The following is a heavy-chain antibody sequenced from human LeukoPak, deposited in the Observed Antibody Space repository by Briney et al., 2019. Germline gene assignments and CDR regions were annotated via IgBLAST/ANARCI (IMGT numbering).Heavy chain of an antibody. J-gene: IGHJ4*02. V-gene: IGHV4-39*01. CDR3: ASGIAADLVYFDY. D-gene: IGHD6-13*01. CDR2: IYYSGST. Sequence: SETLSLTCTVSGGSISSSSYYWGWIRQPPGKGLEWIGSIYYSGSTYYNPSLKSRVTISVDTSKNQFPLKLSSVAAADTAVYYCASGIAADLVYFDYWGQGTLVTVSS. CDR1: GGSISSSSYY.